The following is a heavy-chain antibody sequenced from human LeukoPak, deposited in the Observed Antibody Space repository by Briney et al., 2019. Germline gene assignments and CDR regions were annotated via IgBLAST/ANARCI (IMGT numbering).Heavy chain of an antibody. CDR3: AREGLLVNGGFDI. V-gene: IGHV3-21*01. CDR1: GFTFRNFF. J-gene: IGHJ3*02. D-gene: IGHD3/OR15-3a*01. CDR2: ISTSSSHI. Sequence: GGSLRLSCAASGFTFRNFFMSWVRQAPGKGLEWLSSISTSSSHIYYTDSVNGRFTISRDNAKNSLSLQMNNLTLDDTAVYYCAREGLLVNGGFDIWGQGTMISVSS.